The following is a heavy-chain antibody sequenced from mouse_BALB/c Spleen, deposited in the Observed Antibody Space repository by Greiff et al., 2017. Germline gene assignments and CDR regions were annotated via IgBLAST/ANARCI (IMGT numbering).Heavy chain of an antibody. CDR2: ISSGSSTI. D-gene: IGHD2-1*01. CDR3: TRDGNFCFDY. V-gene: IGHV5-17*02. Sequence: EVKLVESGGGLVQPGGSRKLSCAASGFTFSSFGMHWVRQAPEKGLEWVAYISSGSSTIYYADTVKGRFTISRDNPKNTLFLQMTSLRSEDTAMYYCTRDGNFCFDYWGQGTTLTVSS. CDR1: GFTFSSFG. J-gene: IGHJ2*01.